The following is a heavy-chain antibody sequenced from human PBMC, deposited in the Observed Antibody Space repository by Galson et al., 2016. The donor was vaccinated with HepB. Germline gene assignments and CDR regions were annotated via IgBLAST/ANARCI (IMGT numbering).Heavy chain of an antibody. CDR1: GFTFGSYA. CDR3: AKDRTLLVWLEMEPDDALDI. J-gene: IGHJ3*02. D-gene: IGHD3-10*01. CDR2: ISGSGVGT. V-gene: IGHV3-23*01. Sequence: SLRLSCAGSGFTFGSYAMNWVRQAPGKGLEWVSTISGSGVGTYYADSVKGRFIVSRDNSKNTLYLLMTSLTAEDTAVYYCAKDRTLLVWLEMEPDDALDIWGQGPMVTVSS.